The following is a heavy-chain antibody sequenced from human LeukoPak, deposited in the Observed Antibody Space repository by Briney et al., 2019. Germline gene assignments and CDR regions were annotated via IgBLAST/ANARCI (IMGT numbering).Heavy chain of an antibody. D-gene: IGHD3-9*01. CDR2: IRYGGTNE. CDR3: ARDQHYDVLTAFGLDV. J-gene: IGHJ6*02. CDR1: GFTFSSFG. Sequence: GGSLRLSCAASGFTFSSFGMHWVRQAPGKGLEWVAFIRYGGTNEYYADSVKGRFTISRDNSKNTLSLLMNGPRVEDTAVYYCARDQHYDVLTAFGLDVWGQGTTVTVSS. V-gene: IGHV3-30*02.